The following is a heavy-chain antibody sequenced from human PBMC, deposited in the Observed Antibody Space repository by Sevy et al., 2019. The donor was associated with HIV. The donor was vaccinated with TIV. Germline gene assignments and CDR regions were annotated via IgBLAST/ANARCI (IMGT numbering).Heavy chain of an antibody. D-gene: IGHD6-13*01. CDR3: ARGAAAGTFDY. CDR1: GFTFSSYW. J-gene: IGHJ4*02. CDR2: VNSDGSST. Sequence: GGSLRLSCAASGFTFSSYWMHWVRQAPGEGLVWVSRVNSDGSSTSYADSVKGRFIISRDNAKNTLYLQMNSLRAEDTAVYYCARGAAAGTFDYWGQGTLVTVSS. V-gene: IGHV3-74*01.